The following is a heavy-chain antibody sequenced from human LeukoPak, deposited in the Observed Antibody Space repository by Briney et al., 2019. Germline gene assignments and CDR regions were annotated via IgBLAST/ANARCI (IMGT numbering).Heavy chain of an antibody. CDR2: IKSKTDGGTT. CDR3: TTAGVEWLLGLDY. D-gene: IGHD3-3*01. CDR1: GFTFSNAW. J-gene: IGHJ4*02. V-gene: IGHV3-15*01. Sequence: GGSLRLSCAASGFTFSNAWMSWVRQAPGKGLEWVGRIKSKTDGGTTDYAAPVKGRFTISRDDSKNTLYLQMNSLKTEDTAVYYCTTAGVEWLLGLDYWGQGTLVTVSS.